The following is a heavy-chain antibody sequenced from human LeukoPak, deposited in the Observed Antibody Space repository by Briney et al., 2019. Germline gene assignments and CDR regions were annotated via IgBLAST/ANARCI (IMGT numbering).Heavy chain of an antibody. CDR3: ARDREKSGTTYYDFWSGYYRAGDDAFDT. CDR2: INSDGSST. V-gene: IGHV3-74*01. D-gene: IGHD3-3*01. Sequence: GGSLRFSCAASGFTFSSNWMHCVRQAPGKGLVWVSRINSDGSSTSYADSVKGRFTISRDNAKNTLYLQMNSLRAEDTAVYYCARDREKSGTTYYDFWSGYYRAGDDAFDTWDQGTMVTVPS. CDR1: GFTFSSNW. J-gene: IGHJ3*02.